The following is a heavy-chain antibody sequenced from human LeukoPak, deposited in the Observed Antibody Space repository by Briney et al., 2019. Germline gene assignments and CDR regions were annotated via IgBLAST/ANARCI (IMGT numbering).Heavy chain of an antibody. Sequence: ASVKVSCKASGGTFSSYAISWVRQAPGQGLEWMGRIIPILGIANYAQKFQGRVTITADKSTSTAYMELSSLRSEDTAVYYCARRSHYYDSSGPPFDYWGQGTLVTVSS. CDR3: ARRSHYYDSSGPPFDY. J-gene: IGHJ4*02. CDR1: GGTFSSYA. CDR2: IIPILGIA. V-gene: IGHV1-69*04. D-gene: IGHD3-22*01.